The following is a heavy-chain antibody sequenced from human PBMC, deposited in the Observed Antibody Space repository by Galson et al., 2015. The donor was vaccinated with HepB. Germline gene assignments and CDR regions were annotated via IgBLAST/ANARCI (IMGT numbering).Heavy chain of an antibody. CDR2: INAGNGNT. CDR3: ARDEMAIWFGESGFDY. V-gene: IGHV1-3*01. CDR1: GYTFTSYA. Sequence: SVKVSCKASGYTFTSYAMHWVRQAPGQRLEWMGWINAGNGNTKYSQKFQGRVTITRDTSAGSAYMELSSLRSEDTAVYYCARDEMAIWFGESGFDYWGQGTLVTVSS. D-gene: IGHD3-10*01. J-gene: IGHJ4*02.